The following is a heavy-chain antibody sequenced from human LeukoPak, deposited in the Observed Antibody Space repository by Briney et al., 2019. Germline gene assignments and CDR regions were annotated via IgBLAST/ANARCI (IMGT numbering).Heavy chain of an antibody. D-gene: IGHD3-3*01. J-gene: IGHJ4*02. CDR3: ARQIYDFWSPLPSDY. Sequence: PGGSLRLSCAASGFTFSSYWMHWVRQAPGKGLVWVSRINSDGSSTSYADSVKGRFTISRDNAKNSLYLQMNSLRAEDTAVYYCARQIYDFWSPLPSDYWGQGTLVTVSS. CDR2: INSDGSST. V-gene: IGHV3-74*01. CDR1: GFTFSSYW.